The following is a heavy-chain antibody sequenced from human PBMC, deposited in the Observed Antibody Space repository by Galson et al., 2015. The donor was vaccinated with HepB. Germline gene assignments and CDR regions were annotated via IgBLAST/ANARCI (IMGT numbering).Heavy chain of an antibody. V-gene: IGHV3-30-3*01. J-gene: IGHJ5*02. CDR2: ISYDGTNK. D-gene: IGHD2-2*01. Sequence: SLRLSCAASDFTFSGYTMHWVRQAPGKGLEWVAVISYDGTNKYYADSVKGRLTISRDNSRKTLYLHMNSLRTDDTAIYYCARDRDCSSASCSYNWFDPWGQGTPVTVSS. CDR1: DFTFSGYT. CDR3: ARDRDCSSASCSYNWFDP.